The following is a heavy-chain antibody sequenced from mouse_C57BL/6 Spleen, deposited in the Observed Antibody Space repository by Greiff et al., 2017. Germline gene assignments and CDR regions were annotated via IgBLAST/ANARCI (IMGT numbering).Heavy chain of an antibody. CDR2: IHPSDSDT. D-gene: IGHD1-1*01. J-gene: IGHJ2*01. CDR3: ASITTVVAHFDY. V-gene: IGHV1-74*01. Sequence: QVQLQQSGAELVKPGASVKVSCKASGYTFTSYWMHWVKQRPGQGLEWIGRIHPSDSDTNYNQKFKGKATLTVDKSSSTAYMQLSSLTSEDSAVYYCASITTVVAHFDYWGQGTTLTVSS. CDR1: GYTFTSYW.